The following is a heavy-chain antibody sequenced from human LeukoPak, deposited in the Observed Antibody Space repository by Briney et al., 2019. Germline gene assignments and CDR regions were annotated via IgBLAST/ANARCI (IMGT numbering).Heavy chain of an antibody. CDR1: GGSISSYY. J-gene: IGHJ5*02. Sequence: SETLSLTCTVSGGSISSYYWSWIRQPPGKGLEWIGYIYYSGSTNYNPSLKSRVTISVYTSKNQLSLTVSSVTEADTAVYYCARDMTYYDFWSGYHMYNWFDPWGQGTLVTVSS. V-gene: IGHV4-59*01. D-gene: IGHD3-3*01. CDR2: IYYSGST. CDR3: ARDMTYYDFWSGYHMYNWFDP.